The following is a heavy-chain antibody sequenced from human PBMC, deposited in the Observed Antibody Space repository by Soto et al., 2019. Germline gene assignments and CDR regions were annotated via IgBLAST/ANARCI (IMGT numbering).Heavy chain of an antibody. CDR1: GYTFNGYY. D-gene: IGHD3-22*01. CDR3: ARNNYDSSDRDYLDY. V-gene: IGHV1-2*02. J-gene: IGHJ4*02. Sequence: QVQLVQSGAEVKKPGASVKVSCKASGYTFNGYYIHWVRQAPGQGLEWMGWINPISGGTNYAQKFQGRVTMTRDTSIATVYMALCRLKSDDTAVYYCARNNYDSSDRDYLDYWGQGTLVTVSS. CDR2: INPISGGT.